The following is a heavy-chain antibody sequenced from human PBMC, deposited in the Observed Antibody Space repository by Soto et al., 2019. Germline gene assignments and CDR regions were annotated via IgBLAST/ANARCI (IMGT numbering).Heavy chain of an antibody. CDR1: GYTFTSYG. V-gene: IGHV1-18*01. J-gene: IGHJ1*01. CDR3: ARGYYYDSSGAPLGYFQH. Sequence: ASVKVSCKASGYTFTSYGISWVRQAPGQGLEWMGWISAYNGNTNYAQKLQGRVTMTTDTSTSTAYMELRSLRSDDTAVYYCARGYYYDSSGAPLGYFQHWGQGTLVTVSS. D-gene: IGHD3-22*01. CDR2: ISAYNGNT.